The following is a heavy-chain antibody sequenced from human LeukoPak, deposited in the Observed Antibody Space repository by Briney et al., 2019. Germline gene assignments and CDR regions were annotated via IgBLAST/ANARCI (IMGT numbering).Heavy chain of an antibody. J-gene: IGHJ4*02. CDR1: GGTFSSYA. Sequence: SVKVSCKASGGTFSSYAISWVRQAPGQGLEWMGRIIPILGIANYAQKLQGRVTITADKSTSTAYMELSSLRSEDTAVYYCARDEADALIVATIGGYFDYWGQGTLVTVSS. CDR3: ARDEADALIVATIGGYFDY. CDR2: IIPILGIA. D-gene: IGHD5-12*01. V-gene: IGHV1-69*04.